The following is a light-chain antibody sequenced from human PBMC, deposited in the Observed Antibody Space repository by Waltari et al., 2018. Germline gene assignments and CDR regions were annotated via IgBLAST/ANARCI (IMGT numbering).Light chain of an antibody. Sequence: DIVLTQSPDSRAVSLGETATINCKTSQSVLFSSNNENYLAWYQRKPGQPHKLLIYWASTRESGVPAGFSGSGSGTDFTLTISSLQAEDVAVYYGQQYYNLVRIFGQGTKVEVK. CDR3: QQYYNLVRI. CDR1: QSVLFSSNNENY. J-gene: IGKJ1*01. CDR2: WAS. V-gene: IGKV4-1*01.